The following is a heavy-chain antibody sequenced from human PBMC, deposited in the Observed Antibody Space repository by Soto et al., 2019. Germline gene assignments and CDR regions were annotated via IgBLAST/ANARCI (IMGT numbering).Heavy chain of an antibody. CDR3: ARIEMASIR. V-gene: IGHV4-31*03. J-gene: IGHJ4*02. CDR1: GASIRSGGYY. Sequence: TLSLTCSVSGASIRSGGYYWSWLRQSPGKGLEWIGHIYYTGSTFYSPSLKSRLTISLDMSKNQFSLDLRSVTAADTAMYYCARIEMASIRWGRGTLVTVSS. D-gene: IGHD3-3*02. CDR2: IYYTGST.